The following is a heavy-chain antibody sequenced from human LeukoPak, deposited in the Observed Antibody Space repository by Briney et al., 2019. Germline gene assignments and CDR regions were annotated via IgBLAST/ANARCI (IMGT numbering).Heavy chain of an antibody. D-gene: IGHD4-11*01. V-gene: IGHV3-21*01. CDR3: ARGSTTVTTPFDY. Sequence: TGGSLRLSCAASGFTFSSYSMNWVRQAPGKGLEWVSSISSSSSYIYYADSVKGRFTISRDNAKNSLYLQMNSLRAEDTAVYYCARGSTTVTTPFDYWGQGTLVTVSS. J-gene: IGHJ4*02. CDR2: ISSSSSYI. CDR1: GFTFSSYS.